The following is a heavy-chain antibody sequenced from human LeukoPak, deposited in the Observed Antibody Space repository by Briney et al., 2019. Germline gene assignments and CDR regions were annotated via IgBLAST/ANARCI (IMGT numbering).Heavy chain of an antibody. J-gene: IGHJ4*02. D-gene: IGHD4-11*01. V-gene: IGHV4-38-2*01. CDR1: GYFVSSGYY. CDR2: IYNTGST. CDR3: ASRTTVTNALSFDY. Sequence: PSETLSLTCGVSGYFVSSGYYWGWIRPPPGQGLEWIGNIYNTGSTYYNPSLKSRFTISVDTSKNQFSLKLTSVTSADTAVYFCASRTTVTNALSFDYWGRGALVAVSS.